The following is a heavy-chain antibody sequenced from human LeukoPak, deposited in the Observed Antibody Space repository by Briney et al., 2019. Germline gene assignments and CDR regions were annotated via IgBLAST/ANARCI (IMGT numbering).Heavy chain of an antibody. D-gene: IGHD3-16*01. V-gene: IGHV4-4*07. J-gene: IGHJ5*02. CDR3: ARGDYYDGGGRNWFDP. CDR1: GSSMSDYY. CDR2: IHPSGTT. Sequence: SETLSLTRTVSGSSMSDYYWSFIRQPAGKGLEWIGRIHPSGTTYFNPSLKSRVTMSVDTSQSQFSLRLTSMTAADTAVYFCARGDYYDGGGRNWFDPWGQGILVAVSS.